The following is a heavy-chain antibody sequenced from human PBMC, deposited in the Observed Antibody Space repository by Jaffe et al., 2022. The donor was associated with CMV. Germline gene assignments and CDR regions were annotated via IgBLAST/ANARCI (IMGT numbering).Heavy chain of an antibody. CDR2: ISSNGVST. Sequence: EVQMVESGGGLVQPGGSLRLSCSASGFTFNNYALHWVRQAPGKGLEYVSGISSNGVSTYYAESVRGRFTISRDNSKNTLYLQMSSLRVEDTAVYYCVKDSSSWYYFDYWGQGTLVTVSS. CDR1: GFTFNNYA. CDR3: VKDSSSWYYFDY. J-gene: IGHJ4*02. V-gene: IGHV3-64D*06. D-gene: IGHD6-13*01.